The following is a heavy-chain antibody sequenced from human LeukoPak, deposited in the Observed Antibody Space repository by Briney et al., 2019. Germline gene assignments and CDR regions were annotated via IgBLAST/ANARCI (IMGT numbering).Heavy chain of an antibody. Sequence: ASVKVSCKASGYTFTSYGISWVRQAPGQGLEWMGGIIPIFGTANYAQKFQGRVTMTTDTSTSTAYMELRSLRSDDTAVYYCASVSYCGGDCPIDGAFDIWGQGTMVTVSS. V-gene: IGHV1-18*01. J-gene: IGHJ3*02. CDR2: IIPIFGTA. D-gene: IGHD2-21*01. CDR3: ASVSYCGGDCPIDGAFDI. CDR1: GYTFTSYG.